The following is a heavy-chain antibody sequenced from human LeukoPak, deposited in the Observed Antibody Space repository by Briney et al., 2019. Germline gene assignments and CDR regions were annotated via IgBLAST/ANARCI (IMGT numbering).Heavy chain of an antibody. Sequence: GGSLRLSCAASGFTFSDYYMSWIRQAPGKGLEWVSYISSSSSYTNYADSVKGRFTISRDNAKNSLYLQMNSLRAEDTAVYYCARRGLYFDWSRNYYYGMDVWGQGTTVTVSS. CDR3: ARRGLYFDWSRNYYYGMDV. J-gene: IGHJ6*02. CDR2: ISSSSSYT. V-gene: IGHV3-11*03. D-gene: IGHD3-9*01. CDR1: GFTFSDYY.